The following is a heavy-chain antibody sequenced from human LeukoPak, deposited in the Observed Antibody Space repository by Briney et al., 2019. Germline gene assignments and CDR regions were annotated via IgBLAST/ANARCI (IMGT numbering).Heavy chain of an antibody. J-gene: IGHJ4*02. Sequence: GGSLRLSCAASGFTFSSYAMRWVRQAPGKGLEWVAVISYDGSNKYYADSVKGRFTISRDNSKNTLYLQMNSLRAEDTAVYYCARDGGSLISAGERFDYWGQGTLVTVSS. D-gene: IGHD3-16*01. CDR3: ARDGGSLISAGERFDY. CDR1: GFTFSSYA. CDR2: ISYDGSNK. V-gene: IGHV3-30*04.